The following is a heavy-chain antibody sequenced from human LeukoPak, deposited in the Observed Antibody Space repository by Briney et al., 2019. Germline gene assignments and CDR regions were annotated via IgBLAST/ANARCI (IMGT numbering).Heavy chain of an antibody. D-gene: IGHD6-19*01. CDR1: RFTFTNYA. CDR3: AKDQEGVAVAGDGYGMDV. Sequence: GGSLRLSCAASRFTFTNYAMSWVRQAPGKGLEWVSAISGSGGSTYYADSVKGRFTISRDNSKNTLYLQMNSLRAEDTAVYYCAKDQEGVAVAGDGYGMDVWGQGTTVTVSS. J-gene: IGHJ6*02. V-gene: IGHV3-23*01. CDR2: ISGSGGST.